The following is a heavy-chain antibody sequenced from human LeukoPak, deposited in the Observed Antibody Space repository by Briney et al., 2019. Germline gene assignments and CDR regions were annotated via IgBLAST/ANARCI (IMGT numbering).Heavy chain of an antibody. J-gene: IGHJ4*02. Sequence: SETLSLTCTVSGGSISSSSYYWGWIRQPPGKGLEWIGSIYYSGNTYYNPSLKSRVTISVDTSKNQFSLKLSSVTAADTAVYYCARDRNPFDYWGQGTLVTVSS. CDR2: IYYSGNT. D-gene: IGHD1-14*01. CDR3: ARDRNPFDY. V-gene: IGHV4-39*07. CDR1: GGSISSSSYY.